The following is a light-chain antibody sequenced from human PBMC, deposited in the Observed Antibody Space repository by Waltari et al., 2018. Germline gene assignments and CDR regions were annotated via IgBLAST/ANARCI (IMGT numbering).Light chain of an antibody. Sequence: SPGTLSLSPGERATLSCRASQSISRTLAWYQQKPGQAPRLLIYGESIRASGIPDKFSGTGSGTDFSLTINRLEPEDFAVYFCQHYVRLPATFGQGTKVEI. V-gene: IGKV3-20*01. CDR3: QHYVRLPAT. CDR2: GES. CDR1: QSISRT. J-gene: IGKJ1*01.